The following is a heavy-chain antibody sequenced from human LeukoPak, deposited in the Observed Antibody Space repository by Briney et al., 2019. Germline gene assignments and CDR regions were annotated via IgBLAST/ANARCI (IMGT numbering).Heavy chain of an antibody. CDR2: INPNSGGT. CDR3: ARDEGGYSYPVPFDY. J-gene: IGHJ4*02. V-gene: IGHV1-2*02. D-gene: IGHD5-18*01. CDR1: GYTFTGYY. Sequence: ASVKVSCKASGYTFTGYYMHWVRQAPGQGLEWMGWINPNSGGTNYAQKFQGRVTMTRDTSISTAYMELSRLRSDDTAVYYCARDEGGYSYPVPFDYWGQGTLVTVSS.